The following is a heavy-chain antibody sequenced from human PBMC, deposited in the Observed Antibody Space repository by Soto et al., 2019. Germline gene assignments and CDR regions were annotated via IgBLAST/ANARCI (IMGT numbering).Heavy chain of an antibody. Sequence: SVKVSCKASGGTFSSYAISWVRQAPGQGLEWMGGIIPIFGTANYAQKFQGRVTITADESTSTAYMELSSLRSEDTAVYYCARPHPDKYRSYDYFAFDIWGQGTMAPVSS. CDR2: IIPIFGTA. D-gene: IGHD5-12*01. V-gene: IGHV1-69*13. CDR3: ARPHPDKYRSYDYFAFDI. CDR1: GGTFSSYA. J-gene: IGHJ3*02.